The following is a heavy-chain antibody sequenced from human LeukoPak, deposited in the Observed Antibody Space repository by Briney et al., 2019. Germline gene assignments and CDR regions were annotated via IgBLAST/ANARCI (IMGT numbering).Heavy chain of an antibody. V-gene: IGHV3-21*01. J-gene: IGHJ3*02. CDR3: ARDGAAYDFWSGYPDAFDI. Sequence: GGSLRLSCAASGFTFSSYSMNWVRQAPGKGLEWVSSISSSSSYIYYADSVKGRFTISRGNAKNSLYLQMNSLRAEDTAVYYCARDGAAYDFWSGYPDAFDIWGQGTMVTVSS. CDR1: GFTFSSYS. D-gene: IGHD3-3*01. CDR2: ISSSSSYI.